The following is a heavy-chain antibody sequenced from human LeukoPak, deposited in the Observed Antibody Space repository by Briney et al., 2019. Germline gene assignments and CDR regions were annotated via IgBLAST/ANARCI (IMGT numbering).Heavy chain of an antibody. CDR1: GFTFSSYA. J-gene: IGHJ6*03. D-gene: IGHD6-13*01. Sequence: GGSLRLSCAASGFTFSSYALHWVRQAPGKGLEWVAVISYDGSNKYYADSVKGRFTISRDNAKNSLYLQMNSLRVGDTALYYCSKDRRSAARRLRGPSAYYYYMDVWGKGTTVTVSS. CDR2: ISYDGSNK. CDR3: SKDRRSAARRLRGPSAYYYYMDV. V-gene: IGHV3-30*04.